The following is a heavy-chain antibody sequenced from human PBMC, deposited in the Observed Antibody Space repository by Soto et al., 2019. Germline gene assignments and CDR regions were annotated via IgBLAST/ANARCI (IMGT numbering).Heavy chain of an antibody. D-gene: IGHD3-3*01. Sequence: EVQLVESGGGLIQPGGSLRLSCEASGFIVSDNYMTWVRQAPGKGLQWVSVMYRGGSTYYADSVKGRFTTSRDNSKNTLYLQMNSLGAEDTAVYYWARGRLYDSWSGYYPAYYFDYWGQGTLVTVAS. J-gene: IGHJ4*02. CDR3: ARGRLYDSWSGYYPAYYFDY. CDR2: MYRGGST. CDR1: GFIVSDNY. V-gene: IGHV3-53*01.